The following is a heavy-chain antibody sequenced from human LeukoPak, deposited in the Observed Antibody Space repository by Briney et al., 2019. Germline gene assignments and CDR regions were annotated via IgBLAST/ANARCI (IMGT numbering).Heavy chain of an antibody. V-gene: IGHV1-2*02. CDR2: INPSSGVT. J-gene: IGHJ4*02. CDR1: GYTFTGYY. CDR3: ARDESRTGTTLFDF. Sequence: ASVKVSCKASGYTFTGYYLHWVRQAPGQGLEWMGWINPSSGVTKYAQKFQGRVTMTRDTSTSTAYMELSRLRSDDTAVYYCARDESRTGTTLFDFWGQGTLVTVSS. D-gene: IGHD1-1*01.